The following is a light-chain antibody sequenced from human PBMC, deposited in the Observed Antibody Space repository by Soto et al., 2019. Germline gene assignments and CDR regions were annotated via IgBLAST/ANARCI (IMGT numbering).Light chain of an antibody. J-gene: IGLJ1*01. CDR2: GVG. Sequence: QSVLTQPPSVSGSPGQSVTISCTGTSSDVGSYNRVSWYQQPPGTAPKLMIYGVGNRPSGVPDRFSGSKSGNTASLTISGLQAEDEADYSCSLYTSSSYVFGTGTKLTVL. CDR1: SSDVGSYNR. CDR3: SLYTSSSYV. V-gene: IGLV2-18*01.